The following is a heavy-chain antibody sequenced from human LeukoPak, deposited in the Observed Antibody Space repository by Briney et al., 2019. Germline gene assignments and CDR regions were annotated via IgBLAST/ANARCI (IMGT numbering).Heavy chain of an antibody. D-gene: IGHD4-17*01. CDR2: ISWNSGSI. CDR3: ARDLAPVTYAPGY. Sequence: GGSLRLSCAASGFTFDDYAMHWVRQAPGKGLEWVSGISWNSGSIGYADSVKGRFTISRDNAKNSLYLQMNSLRAEDTAVYYCARDLAPVTYAPGYWGQGTLVTVSS. J-gene: IGHJ4*02. V-gene: IGHV3-9*01. CDR1: GFTFDDYA.